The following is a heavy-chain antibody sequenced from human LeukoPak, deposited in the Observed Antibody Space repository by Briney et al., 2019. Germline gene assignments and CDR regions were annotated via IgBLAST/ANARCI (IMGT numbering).Heavy chain of an antibody. CDR1: GFTFSSYD. J-gene: IGHJ4*02. CDR2: ISGSGSST. Sequence: GGSLRLSCAASGFTFSSYDMSWVRRAPGKGLEWVSGISGSGSSTYYADSVKGRFTISRDNSKNTLYLQMNSLRAEDTAVYYCAKPSLPGVRGVTLDYWGQGTLVTVSS. D-gene: IGHD3-10*01. CDR3: AKPSLPGVRGVTLDY. V-gene: IGHV3-23*01.